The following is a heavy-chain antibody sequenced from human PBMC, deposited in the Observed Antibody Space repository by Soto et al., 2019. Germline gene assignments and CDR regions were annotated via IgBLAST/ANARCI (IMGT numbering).Heavy chain of an antibody. Sequence: QVQLQESGPGLVKPSETLSLTCTVSGGSISSYYWSWIRQPPGKGLEWIGYIYYSGSTNYNPSLNRRVTLPVATSKNQCSLKLSSVTAADTAVYYCARRYSSAFDIWGQGRMVTVSS. D-gene: IGHD6-13*01. J-gene: IGHJ3*02. CDR1: GGSISSYY. CDR2: IYYSGST. V-gene: IGHV4-59*08. CDR3: ARRYSSAFDI.